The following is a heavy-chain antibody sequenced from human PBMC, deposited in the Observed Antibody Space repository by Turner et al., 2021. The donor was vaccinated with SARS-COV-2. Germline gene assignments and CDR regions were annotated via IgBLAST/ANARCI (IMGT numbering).Heavy chain of an antibody. J-gene: IGHJ6*02. CDR3: ARQQGSASGYDHGMNV. D-gene: IGHD1-26*01. V-gene: IGHV4-59*08. CDR1: GGSISSKS. CDR2: FYKIGSI. Sequence: QVQLQESCPGLVRPSETLSLTFTLSGGSISSKSWSWIRQSPGRGLEWIGYFYKIGSIDYNPTLRSRVTISVDTSKNQLSLNLISVTAADTAVDYCARQQGSASGYDHGMNVWGQGTAVIVSS.